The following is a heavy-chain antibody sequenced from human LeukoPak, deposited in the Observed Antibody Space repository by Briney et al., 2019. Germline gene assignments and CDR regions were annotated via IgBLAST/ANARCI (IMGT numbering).Heavy chain of an antibody. CDR1: GGSISSSSYY. Sequence: PSETLSLTCTVSGGSISSSSYYWGWIRQPPGKGLEWIGSIYYSGSTYYNPSLKSRVTISVDTSKNQFSLKLSSVTAADTAVYHCARLENYDFWSGYPLGMDVWGQGTTVTVSS. J-gene: IGHJ6*02. CDR2: IYYSGST. V-gene: IGHV4-39*01. CDR3: ARLENYDFWSGYPLGMDV. D-gene: IGHD3-3*01.